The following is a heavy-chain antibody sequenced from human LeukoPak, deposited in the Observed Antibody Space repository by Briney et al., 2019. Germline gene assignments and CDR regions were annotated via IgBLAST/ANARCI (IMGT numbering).Heavy chain of an antibody. CDR3: ARDYRRLYYFDH. V-gene: IGHV4-4*07. Sequence: SETLSLTCTVSGGSISSYYWSWIRQPAGKGLEGIGRIYSSGSTNYNPSLKSRVTMAEDTSKNQFSLKLSSVTAADTAVYYCARDYRRLYYFDHWGQGTLVTVSS. CDR2: IYSSGST. CDR1: GGSISSYY. D-gene: IGHD4-11*01. J-gene: IGHJ4*02.